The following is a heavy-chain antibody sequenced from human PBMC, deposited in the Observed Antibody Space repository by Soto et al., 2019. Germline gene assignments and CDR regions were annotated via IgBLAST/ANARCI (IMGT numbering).Heavy chain of an antibody. CDR3: VRVETYYYGMDV. CDR2: IYSGGST. J-gene: IGHJ6*02. CDR1: GFTVSSNY. D-gene: IGHD2-15*01. Sequence: EVQLVETGGGLIQPGGSLRLSCAASGFTVSSNYMSWVRQAPGEGLEWVSVIYSGGSTYYADSVKGRFTISRDNSKNTLYLQMNSLRAEDTAVYYCVRVETYYYGMDVWGQGTTVTVSS. V-gene: IGHV3-53*02.